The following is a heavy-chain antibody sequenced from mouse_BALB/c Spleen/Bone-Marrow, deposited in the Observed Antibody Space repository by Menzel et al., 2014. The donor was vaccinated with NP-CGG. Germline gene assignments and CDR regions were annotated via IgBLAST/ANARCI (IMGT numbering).Heavy chain of an antibody. J-gene: IGHJ4*01. CDR1: GFSFSNYW. Sequence: EVNVVESGGGLVQPGGSMKLSCVASGFSFSNYWMNWVRPSPEKGLEWVAEIRLKSNNYATHYAESMKGRFSISRDDSKSSVYLQMNNLGAEDTGIYYCSRDYDDAMDYWGQGTSVTVSS. CDR2: IRLKSNNYAT. CDR3: SRDYDDAMDY. V-gene: IGHV6-6*02. D-gene: IGHD2-4*01.